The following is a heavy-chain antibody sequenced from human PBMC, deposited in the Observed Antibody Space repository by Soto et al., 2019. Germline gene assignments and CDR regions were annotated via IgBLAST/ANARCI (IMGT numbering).Heavy chain of an antibody. CDR3: ARGDGDYGRRLDP. D-gene: IGHD4-17*01. CDR1: GFTVSTNY. Sequence: EVQLVESGGGLVQPGGSLKISCVASGFTVSTNYVSWVRQAQGKGLEWVSIIYDGGSTYYADSVKGRFTISRDNSKNTVYLQMNSLRGVDTAVYYCARGDGDYGRRLDPWGQGTLVTVSS. CDR2: IYDGGST. J-gene: IGHJ5*02. V-gene: IGHV3-66*01.